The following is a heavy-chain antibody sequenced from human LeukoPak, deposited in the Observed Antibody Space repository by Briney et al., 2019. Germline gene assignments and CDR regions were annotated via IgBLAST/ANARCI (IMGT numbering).Heavy chain of an antibody. CDR2: IVVGSGKT. J-gene: IGHJ4*02. D-gene: IGHD6-13*01. CDR3: AADSSSYYYTHY. Sequence: SVKVSCKASGFTFTSSAVQWVRQARGQRLEWVGWIVVGSGKTNYAQKFQERVTITRDMSTSTAYMDLSSLRSEDTAMYYCAADSSSYYYTHYWGQGTLVTVSS. CDR1: GFTFTSSA. V-gene: IGHV1-58*01.